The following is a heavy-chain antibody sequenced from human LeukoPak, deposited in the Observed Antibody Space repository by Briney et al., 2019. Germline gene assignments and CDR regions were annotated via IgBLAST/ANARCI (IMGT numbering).Heavy chain of an antibody. CDR1: GFTFSSYS. Sequence: GGSLRLSCAASGFTFSSYSMNWVRQAPGKGLEWVSYISSSSSTIYYADSVKGRFTISRDNARNTLYLQMNSLRAEDTAVYYCAREAQLVPLRALDYWGQGTLVTVSS. V-gene: IGHV3-48*04. J-gene: IGHJ4*02. CDR3: AREAQLVPLRALDY. D-gene: IGHD6-6*01. CDR2: ISSSSSTI.